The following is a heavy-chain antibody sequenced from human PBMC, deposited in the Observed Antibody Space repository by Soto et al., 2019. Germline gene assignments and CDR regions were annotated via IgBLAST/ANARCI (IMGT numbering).Heavy chain of an antibody. CDR1: GGTFSSYA. Sequence: QVQLVQSGAEVKKPGSSVKVSCKASGGTFSSYAISWVRQAPGQGLEWMGGIIPIFGTANYAQKFQGRVTITADKSTSTAYMELSSLRSEDTAVYYCARARRRQLERPWIWFDPWGQGTLVTVSS. CDR3: ARARRRQLERPWIWFDP. D-gene: IGHD1-1*01. J-gene: IGHJ5*02. CDR2: IIPIFGTA. V-gene: IGHV1-69*06.